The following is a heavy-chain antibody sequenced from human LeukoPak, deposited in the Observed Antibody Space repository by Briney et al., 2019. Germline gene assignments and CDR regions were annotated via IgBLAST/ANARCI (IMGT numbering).Heavy chain of an antibody. CDR2: ISTTSSTI. J-gene: IGHJ4*02. CDR3: ARILDYYFDY. V-gene: IGHV3-48*04. Sequence: GGSLRLSCAVSGFTFSSYWMNWVRQAPGKGLEWVSYISTTSSTINYADSVKGRFAISRDNAKNSLYLQMNSLRAEDTAIYYCARILDYYFDYWGQGTLVTVSS. CDR1: GFTFSSYW.